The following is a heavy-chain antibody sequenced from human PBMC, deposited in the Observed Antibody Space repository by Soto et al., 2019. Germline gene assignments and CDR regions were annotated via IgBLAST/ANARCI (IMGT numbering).Heavy chain of an antibody. CDR1: GFTFSSYA. J-gene: IGHJ4*02. V-gene: IGHV3-23*01. D-gene: IGHD6-25*01. CDR2: ISGSGGST. CDR3: AKEGIAATILSVDS. Sequence: GGSLRLSCAASGFTFSSYAMGWVRQAPGKGLEWVSAISGSGGSTYYADSVKGRFTTSRDKSKTTLYLQMNSLRAEDRAVYYCAKEGIAATILSVDSWGQGTLVTVSS.